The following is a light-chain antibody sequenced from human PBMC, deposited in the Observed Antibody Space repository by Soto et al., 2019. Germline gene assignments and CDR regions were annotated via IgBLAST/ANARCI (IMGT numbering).Light chain of an antibody. CDR3: QHYSSYPLT. J-gene: IGKJ4*01. CDR1: QSVGNF. CDR2: KAS. Sequence: DIQMTQSPSALSASVGDRVTITCRASQSVGNFLAWYQQRPGKAPKLLIYKASRLESGVPSRFSGSGSGTEFTLTISSLQPDDFATYYCQHYSSYPLTFGGGTKVDIK. V-gene: IGKV1-5*03.